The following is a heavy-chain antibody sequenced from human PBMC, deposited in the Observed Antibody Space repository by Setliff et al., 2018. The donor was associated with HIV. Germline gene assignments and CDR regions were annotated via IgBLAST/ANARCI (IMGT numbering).Heavy chain of an antibody. CDR3: TRSLVVTAHLDY. CDR2: IIHSGGT. CDR1: GGSFSGYY. D-gene: IGHD2-21*02. Sequence: LSLTCAVYGGSFSGYYWTWIRQPPGRGLEWIGEIIHSGGTNYNRSLKSRVTISVDTSKNQFSLKLNSVTAADTAVYYCTRSLVVTAHLDYWGQGTLVTVSS. J-gene: IGHJ4*02. V-gene: IGHV4-34*12.